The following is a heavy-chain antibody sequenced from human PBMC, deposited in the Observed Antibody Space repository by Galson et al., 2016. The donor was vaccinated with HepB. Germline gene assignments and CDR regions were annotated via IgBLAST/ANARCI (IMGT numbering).Heavy chain of an antibody. CDR1: GGTFSSYG. D-gene: IGHD3-3*01. V-gene: IGHV1-69*13. CDR3: ARDDDFWRFDP. CDR2: IIPIFGTA. J-gene: IGHJ5*02. Sequence: SVKVSCKASGGTFSSYGISWVRQAPGQGPEWMGGIIPIFGTANYAQKFQGRVTITADESTSTAYMELSSLGSEDTAVYYCARDDDFWRFDPWGQGTLVTVSS.